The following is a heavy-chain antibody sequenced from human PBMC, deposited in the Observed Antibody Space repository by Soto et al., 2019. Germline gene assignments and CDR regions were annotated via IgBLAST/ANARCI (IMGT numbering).Heavy chain of an antibody. D-gene: IGHD3-10*01. J-gene: IGHJ5*02. Sequence: QVQLQESGPRLVKPSQTLSLTCSVSGGSVSSDGYYWGWIRQLPGKGLEWIGYIYNTGATYYNPSLMSRLSISFGTSKNQFSLRLTSVTAADTAVYFCVRATFGVGEWFDPWGQGTLVTVSS. CDR1: GGSVSSDGYY. CDR3: VRATFGVGEWFDP. V-gene: IGHV4-31*03. CDR2: IYNTGAT.